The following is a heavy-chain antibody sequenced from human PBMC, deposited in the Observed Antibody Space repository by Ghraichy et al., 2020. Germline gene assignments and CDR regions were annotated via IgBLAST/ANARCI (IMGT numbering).Heavy chain of an antibody. CDR2: INPSGGST. CDR3: ATVPLDYYDSSGPDDY. D-gene: IGHD3-22*01. Sequence: ASVKVSCKASGYTFTSYYMHWVRQAPGQGLEWMGIINPSGGSTSYAQKFQGRVTMTRDTSTSTVYMELSSLRSEDTAVYYCATVPLDYYDSSGPDDYWGQGTLVTVSS. V-gene: IGHV1-46*01. CDR1: GYTFTSYY. J-gene: IGHJ4*02.